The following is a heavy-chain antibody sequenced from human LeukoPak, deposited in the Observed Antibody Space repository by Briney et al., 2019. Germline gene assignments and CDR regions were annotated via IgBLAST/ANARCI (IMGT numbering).Heavy chain of an antibody. J-gene: IGHJ4*02. CDR1: GFTFSSYE. Sequence: GGSLRLSCAASGFTFSSYEMNWVRQAPGKGLEWGSYISSSGSTVYYADSVKGRFTISRDNAKNSLYLQMNSLRAEDTAVYYCARDPTYDSSGYGAQYYFDYWGQGTLVTVSS. V-gene: IGHV3-48*03. D-gene: IGHD3-22*01. CDR2: ISSSGSTV. CDR3: ARDPTYDSSGYGAQYYFDY.